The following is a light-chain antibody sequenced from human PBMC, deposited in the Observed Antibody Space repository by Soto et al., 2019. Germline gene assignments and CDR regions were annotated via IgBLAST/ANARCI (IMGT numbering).Light chain of an antibody. Sequence: DLVMTQSPDSLSVSLGERATINCKYSQSVLDHSNNKNYLAWYQQRPGQPPKLLIYWASNRESGVPDRFSGSGSGTDFTLTITSRHAEALAVYYCQHYESTPPTFGQGTKWEI. V-gene: IGKV4-1*01. CDR3: QHYESTPPT. CDR1: QSVLDHSNNKNY. J-gene: IGKJ2*01. CDR2: WAS.